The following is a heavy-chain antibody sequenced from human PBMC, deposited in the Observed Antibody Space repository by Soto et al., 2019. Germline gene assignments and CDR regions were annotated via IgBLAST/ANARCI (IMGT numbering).Heavy chain of an antibody. CDR3: AGDSSVYYAGFDY. CDR1: GGTFSSYA. D-gene: IGHD3-22*01. CDR2: IIPIFGTA. Sequence: QVQLVQSGAEVKTPGSSVKVSCKASGGTFSSYAISWVRQAPGQGLEWMGGIIPIFGTANYAQKFQGRVTSTADESTRTAYMELSSLRAEDTAVYYCAGDSSVYYAGFDYWGQGTLVTVSS. V-gene: IGHV1-69*01. J-gene: IGHJ4*02.